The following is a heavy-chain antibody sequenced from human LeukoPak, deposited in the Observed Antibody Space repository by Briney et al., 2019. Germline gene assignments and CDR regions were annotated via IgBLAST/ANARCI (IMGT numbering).Heavy chain of an antibody. V-gene: IGHV3-7*01. J-gene: IGHJ4*02. CDR1: GFTFGVSW. Sequence: GGSLRLSCAASGFTFGVSWMSWVRQAPGKGLEWVGNIKEDGGVKNYADSVKGRLTISRDNAKSSLFLQMNNLRVEDTAVYYCAKDRGWNTFDYWGQGTLVTVSS. D-gene: IGHD1/OR15-1a*01. CDR3: AKDRGWNTFDY. CDR2: IKEDGGVK.